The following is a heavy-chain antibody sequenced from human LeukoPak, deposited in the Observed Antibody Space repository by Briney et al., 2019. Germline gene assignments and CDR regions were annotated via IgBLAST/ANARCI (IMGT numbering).Heavy chain of an antibody. CDR2: IYYSGST. CDR3: ARVDIVAAGPNYYYGMDV. Sequence: SETLSLTCTVSGGSISSYYWSWIRQPPGKGLEWIGYIYYSGSTNYNPSLKSRVTISVDTSKNQFSLELSSVTAADTAVYYCARVDIVAAGPNYYYGMDVWGKGTTVTVSS. V-gene: IGHV4-59*01. J-gene: IGHJ6*04. D-gene: IGHD5-12*01. CDR1: GGSISSYY.